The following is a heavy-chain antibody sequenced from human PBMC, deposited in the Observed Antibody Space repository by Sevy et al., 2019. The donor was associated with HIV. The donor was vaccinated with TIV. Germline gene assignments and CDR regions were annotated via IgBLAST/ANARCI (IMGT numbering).Heavy chain of an antibody. J-gene: IGHJ4*02. CDR2: INDDGTGT. CDR3: TKDFQYPIDY. D-gene: IGHD2-2*02. CDR1: GFSFSSYG. V-gene: IGHV3-23*01. Sequence: GGSLRLSCAASGFSFSSYGMSWARQAPGKGLEWVSTINDDGTGTHYAHSVKGRFTISRANSKNTLYLQADSLRAEDTAVYYCTKDFQYPIDYWGQGTLVTVSS.